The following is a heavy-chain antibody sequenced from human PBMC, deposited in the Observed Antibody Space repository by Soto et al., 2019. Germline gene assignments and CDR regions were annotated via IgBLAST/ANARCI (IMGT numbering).Heavy chain of an antibody. CDR1: GGTFSSYA. J-gene: IGHJ4*02. CDR2: IIPIFGTA. D-gene: IGHD3-10*01. Sequence: ASVKVSCKASGGTFSSYAISWVRQAPGQGLEWMGGIIPIFGTANYAQKFQGRVTITADESTSTAYMELSSLRSEDTAVYYCARDRQLYYYGSGSYYNSDYWGQGTLVTVSS. V-gene: IGHV1-69*13. CDR3: ARDRQLYYYGSGSYYNSDY.